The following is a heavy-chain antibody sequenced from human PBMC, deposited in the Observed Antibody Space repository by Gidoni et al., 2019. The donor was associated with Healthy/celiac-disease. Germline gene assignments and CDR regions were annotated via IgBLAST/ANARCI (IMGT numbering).Heavy chain of an antibody. Sequence: QLQLQESGPGLVKPSETLSLTCTVSGGSISSSRYYWGWIRQPPGKGLEWIGSIYYSGSTYYNPSLKSRVTISVDTSKNQFPLKLSSVTAADTAVYYCARDRETYYDFWSGYYTGSYFDYWGQGTLVTVSS. CDR3: ARDRETYYDFWSGYYTGSYFDY. CDR1: GGSISSSRYY. D-gene: IGHD3-3*01. J-gene: IGHJ4*02. CDR2: IYYSGST. V-gene: IGHV4-39*07.